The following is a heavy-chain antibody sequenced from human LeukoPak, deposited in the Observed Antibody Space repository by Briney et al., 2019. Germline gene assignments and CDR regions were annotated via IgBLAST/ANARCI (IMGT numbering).Heavy chain of an antibody. V-gene: IGHV3-15*01. D-gene: IGHD5-18*01. CDR1: GFVFNNAW. Sequence: GGSLRLSCAASGFVFNNAWMSWVRQAPGKGLEWVGHIKTKTDGRTTDYATAAKERFTISRDDSKDTLYLQMSGLKTEDTGTYFCTTAGRFMKFSNSYINYWGQGTLVTVSS. CDR3: TTAGRFMKFSNSYINY. J-gene: IGHJ4*02. CDR2: IKTKTDGRTT.